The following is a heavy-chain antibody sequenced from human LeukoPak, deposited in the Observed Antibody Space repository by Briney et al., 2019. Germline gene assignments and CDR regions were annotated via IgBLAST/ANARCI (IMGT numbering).Heavy chain of an antibody. Sequence: GGSLRLSCAASGFTFSDYYMSWIRQAPGKGLEWVSYISSSGSTIYYADSVKGRFTISRDNAKNSLYLQMNSLRAEDTAVYYCAREGTYYYDSSTTFDYWGQGTLVTVSS. CDR1: GFTFSDYY. CDR3: AREGTYYYDSSTTFDY. CDR2: ISSSGSTI. V-gene: IGHV3-11*01. D-gene: IGHD3-22*01. J-gene: IGHJ4*02.